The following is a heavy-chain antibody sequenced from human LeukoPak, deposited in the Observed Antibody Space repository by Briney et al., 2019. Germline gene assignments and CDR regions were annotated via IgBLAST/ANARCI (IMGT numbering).Heavy chain of an antibody. CDR3: ARVSGGPFPYWYFDL. CDR1: GGSISGHY. J-gene: IGHJ2*01. V-gene: IGHV4-59*11. CDR2: IDHSRST. Sequence: PSETLPLTCTVSGGSISGHYWSWIRQPPGKGLEWIGYIDHSRSTNYNPSLKSPVTISVDTSKNQFSLKLSSVTAADTAVYYCARVSGGPFPYWYFDLWGRGTRLTVTA.